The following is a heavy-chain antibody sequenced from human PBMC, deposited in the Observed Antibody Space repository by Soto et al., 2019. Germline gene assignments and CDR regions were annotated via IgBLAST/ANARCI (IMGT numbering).Heavy chain of an antibody. CDR3: ARGGRHSDYYYYYGMDV. D-gene: IGHD6-25*01. J-gene: IGHJ6*02. CDR2: INTSGGSP. Sequence: ASVKVSCKAFGYTFTIYYIHWVRQAPGQGLEWMGVINTSGGSPTYAQKFQDRVTMTRDTSTSTVYMELSSLRSEDTAVYYCARGGRHSDYYYYYGMDVWGQGTTVTVSS. V-gene: IGHV1-46*01. CDR1: GYTFTIYY.